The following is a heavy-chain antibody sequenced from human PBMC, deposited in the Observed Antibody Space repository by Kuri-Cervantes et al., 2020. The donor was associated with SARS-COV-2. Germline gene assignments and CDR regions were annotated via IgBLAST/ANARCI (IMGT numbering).Heavy chain of an antibody. CDR3: ATDPGRYCSSTSCGFHY. J-gene: IGHJ4*02. V-gene: IGHV3-30-3*01. CDR1: GFTFSSYA. D-gene: IGHD2-2*01. Sequence: LSLTCAASGFTFSSYAMHWVRQAPGKGLEWVAVISYDGSNKYYADSVKGRFTISRDNAKNSLYLQMNSLRAEDTAVYYCATDPGRYCSSTSCGFHYWGQGTLVTVSS. CDR2: ISYDGSNK.